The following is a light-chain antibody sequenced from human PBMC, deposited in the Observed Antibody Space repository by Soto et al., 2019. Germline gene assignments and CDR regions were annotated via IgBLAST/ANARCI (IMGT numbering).Light chain of an antibody. CDR3: QQLNSYPFLT. CDR1: QGISSY. CDR2: AAS. J-gene: IGKJ4*01. Sequence: DLQLPQSPSFLSASVGDRVTITCRASQGISSYLAWYQQKPGKAPKLLIYAASTLHTGVPSRFSGSGSGTEFTLTISSLQPEDFATYYCQQLNSYPFLTFGGGTKVEIK. V-gene: IGKV1-9*01.